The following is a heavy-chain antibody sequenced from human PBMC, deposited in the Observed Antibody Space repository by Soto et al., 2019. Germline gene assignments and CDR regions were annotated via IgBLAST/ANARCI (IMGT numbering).Heavy chain of an antibody. Sequence: EVQLLESGGGLIQPGGSLRLSCAASGFTFRSYAMSWVRQAPGKGLEWVSVVSGSGTNTFYADSVKGRFTMSRDNCQNTLYLQMNSMRAEDTAVYYCAKMTTVTTLTTYFDYWGQGALVTGSS. CDR3: AKMTTVTTLTTYFDY. CDR1: GFTFRSYA. V-gene: IGHV3-23*01. J-gene: IGHJ4*02. CDR2: VSGSGTNT. D-gene: IGHD4-4*01.